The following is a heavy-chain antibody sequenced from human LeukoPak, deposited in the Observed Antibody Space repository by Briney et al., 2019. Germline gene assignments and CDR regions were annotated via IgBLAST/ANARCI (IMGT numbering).Heavy chain of an antibody. J-gene: IGHJ4*02. CDR3: ARGFLGGTDQYFDS. D-gene: IGHD6-19*01. CDR2: IGGGGPTT. Sequence: GGSLRLSCAASGFTFSTYAMNWVRQAPAKGLEWVSTIGGGGPTTDYADSVKDRFTISRDNSKNTLYLQMNSLRAEDTAVYFCARGFLGGTDQYFDSWGQGTLVTVSS. V-gene: IGHV3-23*01. CDR1: GFTFSTYA.